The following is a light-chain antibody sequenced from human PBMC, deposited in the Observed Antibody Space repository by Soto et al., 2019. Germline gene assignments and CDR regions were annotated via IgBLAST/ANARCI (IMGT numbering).Light chain of an antibody. V-gene: IGLV2-8*01. CDR1: SSDVGGYNY. CDR2: EVS. Sequence: QSVLTQPPSASGSRGQSVTIACTGTSSDVGGYNYVSWYQQHPGKAPKLMIYEVSKRPSGVPDRFSGSKSGNTASLTVSGLQAEDEADYYCSSYAGSTVFGTGTKVTVL. J-gene: IGLJ1*01. CDR3: SSYAGSTV.